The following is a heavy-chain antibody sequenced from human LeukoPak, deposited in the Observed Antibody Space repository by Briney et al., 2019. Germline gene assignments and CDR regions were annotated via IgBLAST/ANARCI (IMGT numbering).Heavy chain of an antibody. CDR1: GLTFSNYA. V-gene: IGHV3-23*01. J-gene: IGHJ4*02. D-gene: IGHD6-13*01. Sequence: GGSLRHSCAASGLTFSNYAMCWVRQAPGKGLEWVSGISGSGTSTFYADSVKGRFTISRDNSKSTLYLQLNSLRAEDTALYYCAKIAAAGSDYWGQGTLVTVSS. CDR2: ISGSGTST. CDR3: AKIAAAGSDY.